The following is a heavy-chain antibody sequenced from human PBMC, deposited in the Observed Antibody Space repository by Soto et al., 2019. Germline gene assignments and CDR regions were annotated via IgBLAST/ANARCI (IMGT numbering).Heavy chain of an antibody. CDR1: GFTFDKVW. J-gene: IGHJ4*02. CDR2: NKSKTAGGTT. D-gene: IGHD1-26*01. CDR3: TTGRDDLLY. Sequence: EVQLVESGGGLVKPGGSLRLSGAISGFTFDKVWKHVVRQAPGKGLEGVGRNKSKTAGGTTDYAAPVKGRFTISREDSKTMLYLQMNSLKTEDTGMYFCTTGRDDLLYWGQGTLVTVSS. V-gene: IGHV3-15*01.